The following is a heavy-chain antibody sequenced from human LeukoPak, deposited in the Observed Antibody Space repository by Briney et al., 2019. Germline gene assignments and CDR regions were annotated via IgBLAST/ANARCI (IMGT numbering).Heavy chain of an antibody. D-gene: IGHD5-12*01. CDR3: ARDRLATSSGNLAY. Sequence: AGGSLRLSCATSGFIFTSYGMHWVRQARGKGREGGAVIWYEGTTQYYADAARGRFTSRRDNSKNTVSMQMKSLRVDDTAVYYCARDRLATSSGNLAYWGQGTPVTASS. CDR2: IWYEGTTQ. V-gene: IGHV3-33*01. CDR1: GFIFTSYG. J-gene: IGHJ4*02.